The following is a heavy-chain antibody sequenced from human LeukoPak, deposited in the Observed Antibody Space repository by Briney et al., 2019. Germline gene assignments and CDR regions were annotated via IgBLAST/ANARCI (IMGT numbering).Heavy chain of an antibody. CDR3: ASGSDSSGYFYYFDY. V-gene: IGHV4-34*01. CDR2: IGHGGGT. CDR1: GGSFSSYY. Sequence: SETLSLTCAVYGGSFSSYYWSWIRQSPGKGLEWIGEIGHGGGTNYNPSLKSRVAISLDKSRNQFSLKLTSVTAADTAVYYCASGSDSSGYFYYFDYWGQGSLVTVSS. J-gene: IGHJ4*02. D-gene: IGHD3-22*01.